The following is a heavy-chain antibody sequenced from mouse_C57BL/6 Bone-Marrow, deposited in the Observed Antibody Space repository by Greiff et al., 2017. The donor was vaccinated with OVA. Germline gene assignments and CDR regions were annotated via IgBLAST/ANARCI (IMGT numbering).Heavy chain of an antibody. CDR2: ISDGGSYT. CDR1: GFTFSSYA. Sequence: DVMLVESGGGLVKPGGSLKLSCAASGFTFSSYAMSWVRQTPEKRLEWVATISDGGSYTYYPDNVKGRFTISRDNAKNNLYLQMSHLKSEDTAMYYCARDPAVYYSNSWFAYWGQGTLVTVSA. CDR3: ARDPAVYYSNSWFAY. J-gene: IGHJ3*01. D-gene: IGHD2-5*01. V-gene: IGHV5-4*01.